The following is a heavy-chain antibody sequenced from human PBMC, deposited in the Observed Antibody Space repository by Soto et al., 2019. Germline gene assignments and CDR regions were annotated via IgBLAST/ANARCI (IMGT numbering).Heavy chain of an antibody. CDR1: GFTFSSYS. CDR3: ARASDCSSTSCYYWLDP. V-gene: IGHV3-21*01. J-gene: IGHJ5*02. D-gene: IGHD2-2*01. Sequence: GSLRLSCAASGFTFSSYSMNWVRQAPGKGLEWVSSISSSSSYIYYADSVKGRFTISRDNAKNSLYLQMNSLRAEDTAVYYCARASDCSSTSCYYWLDPWGQGTLVTVSS. CDR2: ISSSSSYI.